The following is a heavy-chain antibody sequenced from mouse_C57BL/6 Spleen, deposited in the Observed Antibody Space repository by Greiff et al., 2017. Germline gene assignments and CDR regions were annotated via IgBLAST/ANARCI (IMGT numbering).Heavy chain of an antibody. D-gene: IGHD2-12*01. CDR1: GYTFTSYW. J-gene: IGHJ2*01. V-gene: IGHV1-59*01. CDR2: IDPSDSYT. Sequence: VQLQQPGAELVRPGPSVKLSCKASGYTFTSYWMHWVKQRPGQGLEWIGVIDPSDSYTNYNQKFKGKATLTVDTSSSTAYMQLSSLTSEDSAVYYCARKDYTPFDYWGQGTTLTVSS. CDR3: ARKDYTPFDY.